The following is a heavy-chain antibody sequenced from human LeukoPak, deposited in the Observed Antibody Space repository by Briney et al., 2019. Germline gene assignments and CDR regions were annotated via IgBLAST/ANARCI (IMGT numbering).Heavy chain of an antibody. Sequence: GRSLRLSCAASGFTFSSYSMNWVRQAPGKGLEWVSYINRSGSSTYYADSAEGRFIISRDNAKNSLYLQMNGLRDEDAAVYYCANILPPRGLQKDYYYYYGMDVWGQGTTVTVSS. CDR1: GFTFSSYS. CDR3: ANILPPRGLQKDYYYYYGMDV. CDR2: INRSGSST. D-gene: IGHD3-9*01. V-gene: IGHV3-48*02. J-gene: IGHJ6*02.